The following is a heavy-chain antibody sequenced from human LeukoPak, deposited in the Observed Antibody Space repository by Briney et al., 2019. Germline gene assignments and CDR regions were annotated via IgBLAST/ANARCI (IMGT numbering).Heavy chain of an antibody. J-gene: IGHJ4*02. CDR1: GFTFNIYS. V-gene: IGHV3-74*01. CDR2: INIYGSNT. Sequence: GRSLRLSCTASGFTFNIYSMHWVSQAPGKGLVWVSRINIYGSNTAYADSVKGRFTHSRDKAKNTVYLQINSLRAEDTDVYSSARSLLGGTDYWGQGTLVTVSS. D-gene: IGHD3-16*01. CDR3: ARSLLGGTDY.